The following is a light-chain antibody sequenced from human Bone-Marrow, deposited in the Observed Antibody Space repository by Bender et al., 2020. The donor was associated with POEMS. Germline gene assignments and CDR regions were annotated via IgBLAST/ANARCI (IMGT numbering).Light chain of an antibody. Sequence: QSALTQPASVSGSRGQSITISCSGTSSDVGSYNLVSWYQHHPGKAPKPIIYEVTKRPSGLSNRFSGSKSGNTASLTISGLQAEDEADYYCSSYTTSQVFGTGTKVTVL. J-gene: IGLJ1*01. CDR1: SSDVGSYNL. CDR3: SSYTTSQV. CDR2: EVT. V-gene: IGLV2-14*02.